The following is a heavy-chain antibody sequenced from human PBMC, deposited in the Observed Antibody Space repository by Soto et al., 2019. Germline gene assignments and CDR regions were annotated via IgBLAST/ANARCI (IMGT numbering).Heavy chain of an antibody. V-gene: IGHV4-34*01. Sequence: SETLSLTCAVHGASFRGYYWSWVRQSPGKGLEWIGEITHSGTTNYSPSLKSRVTISVDTSKNHFFLSLRSVTAADTGVYYFARVSCSGGSCYLTSRYNYYVMDVWAKGPRSPSP. D-gene: IGHD2-15*01. CDR3: ARVSCSGGSCYLTSRYNYYVMDV. CDR1: GASFRGYY. J-gene: IGHJ6*02. CDR2: ITHSGTT.